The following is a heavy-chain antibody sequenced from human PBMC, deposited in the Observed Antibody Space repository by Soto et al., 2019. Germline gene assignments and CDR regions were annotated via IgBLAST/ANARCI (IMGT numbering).Heavy chain of an antibody. CDR2: IKQDGSEK. J-gene: IGHJ4*02. CDR1: GFTFSNYW. CDR3: ARKNGVDY. Sequence: GGSLRLSCAASGFTFSNYWMNWVRQAPGKGLEWVANIKQDGSEKYYADSVKGRFTISRDNAEDSLYLQMNSLRAEDTAVYYCARKNGVDYWGQGALVTVSS. V-gene: IGHV3-7*01.